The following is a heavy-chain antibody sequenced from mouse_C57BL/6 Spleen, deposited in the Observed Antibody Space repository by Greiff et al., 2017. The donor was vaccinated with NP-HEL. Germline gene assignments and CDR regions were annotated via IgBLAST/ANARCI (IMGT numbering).Heavy chain of an antibody. CDR3: AAYYGSSYGYFDG. D-gene: IGHD1-1*01. CDR1: GYAFSSSW. J-gene: IGHJ1*03. Sequence: QVQLKQSGPELVKPGASVKISCKASGYAFSSSWMNWVKQRPGKGLEWIGRIYPGDGDTNYNGKFKGKATLTADKSSSTAYMQLSSLTSEDSAVYFCAAYYGSSYGYFDGWGTGTTVTVSS. V-gene: IGHV1-82*01. CDR2: IYPGDGDT.